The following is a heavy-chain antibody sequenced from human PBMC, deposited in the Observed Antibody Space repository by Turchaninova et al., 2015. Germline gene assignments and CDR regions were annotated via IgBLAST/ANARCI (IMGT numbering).Heavy chain of an antibody. J-gene: IGHJ6*02. CDR1: GFSFSSYE. D-gene: IGHD1-1*01. CDR2: SNSNGETK. CDR3: ARYKVPTGMXV. Sequence: EVQLVESGGGLVQPGGSLRLSCEASGFSFSSYEMNWVRQAPGEGLEWVSYSNSNGETKXXADSXXGRXTXSRXNAKNXXYLXXXSLRAEDTXVYYCARYKVPTGMXVWGQGXTVAVSS. V-gene: IGHV3-48*03.